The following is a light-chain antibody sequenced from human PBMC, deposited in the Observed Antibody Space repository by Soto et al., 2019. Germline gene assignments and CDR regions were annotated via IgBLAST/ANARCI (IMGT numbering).Light chain of an antibody. CDR1: QGVSSA. Sequence: AIPLTQSPSSLSASVGDRVTITCRATQGVSSAFAWYQQKPGKAPKLLIYDATSLQSGVPSRFRGSGSGTDFTLTISSLQPEDFATYYCQQFNSYPLTFGGGTKVEIK. J-gene: IGKJ4*01. CDR3: QQFNSYPLT. V-gene: IGKV1-13*02. CDR2: DAT.